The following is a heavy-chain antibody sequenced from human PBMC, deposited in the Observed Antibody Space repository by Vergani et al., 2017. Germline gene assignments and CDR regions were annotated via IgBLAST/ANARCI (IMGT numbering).Heavy chain of an antibody. CDR1: GFSIDNGYY. CDR2: IYRTVRT. J-gene: IGHJ3*02. D-gene: IGHD2-8*01. V-gene: IGHV4-38-2*01. Sequence: QVQLQESGPGLVKPSETLSLTCAVSGFSIDNGYYWYLLRQPPGKGLECIGSIYRTVRTHFNPSLKSRVSISVDTSNNHFSLRINSLTATDTAIYFCARGNPYVYFDIWGQGTMSTVSS. CDR3: ARGNPYVYFDI.